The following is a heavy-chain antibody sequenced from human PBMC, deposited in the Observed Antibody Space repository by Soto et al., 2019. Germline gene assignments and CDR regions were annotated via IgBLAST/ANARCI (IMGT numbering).Heavy chain of an antibody. CDR2: ISSSSSYI. CDR1: GFTCSSYS. Sequence: EVQLVESGGGLVKPGGSLRLSCAASGFTCSSYSMNWVRQAPGKGLEWVSSISSSSSYIYYADSVKGRFTISRDNAKNSPYLQMNSLRAEDTAVYYCAREQPGYSYGYGLGYRGQGTLVTVSS. V-gene: IGHV3-21*01. D-gene: IGHD5-18*01. CDR3: AREQPGYSYGYGLGY. J-gene: IGHJ4*02.